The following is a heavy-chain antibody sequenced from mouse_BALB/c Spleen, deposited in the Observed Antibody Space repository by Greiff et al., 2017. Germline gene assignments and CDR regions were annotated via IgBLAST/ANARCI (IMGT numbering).Heavy chain of an antibody. CDR1: GYTFTSYW. V-gene: IGHV1-69*02. J-gene: IGHJ4*01. CDR3: TRQRDPYAMDY. Sequence: QVQLQQPGAELVRPGASVKLSCKASGYTFTSYWINWVKQRPGQGLEWIGNIYPSDSYTNYNQKFKDKATLTVDKSSSTAYMQLSSPTSEDSAVYYCTRQRDPYAMDYWGQGTSVTVSS. CDR2: IYPSDSYT.